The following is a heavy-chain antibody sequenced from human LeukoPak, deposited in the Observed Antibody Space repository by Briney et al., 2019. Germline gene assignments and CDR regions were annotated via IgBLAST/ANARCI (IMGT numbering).Heavy chain of an antibody. D-gene: IGHD3-10*01. V-gene: IGHV3-23*01. CDR1: GFTFGSYA. CDR2: IRGSGDGT. J-gene: IGHJ4*02. CDR3: MTRATSGY. Sequence: GRSQRLSCAGTGFTFGSYAMSWVPRSRGKGLEWVSAIRGSGDGTYYADSVKGRFTISRDNSKNTLYLQMRSLRAEDTAVYYCMTRATSGYWGQGTLVTVSS.